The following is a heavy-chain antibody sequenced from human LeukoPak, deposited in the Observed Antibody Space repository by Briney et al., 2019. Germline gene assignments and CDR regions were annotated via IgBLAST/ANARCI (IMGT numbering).Heavy chain of an antibody. CDR3: ARVGGYDGSGYADAFDI. V-gene: IGHV1-2*02. CDR2: INPNSGGT. CDR1: GYTFTDYY. D-gene: IGHD3-22*01. J-gene: IGHJ3*02. Sequence: ASVKVSCKASGYTFTDYYMHWVRQAPGQGLEWMGWINPNSGGTNYAQKFQGRVTMTRDTSISTAYMELSRLTSDDTAVYYCARVGGYDGSGYADAFDIWGQGTMLTVSS.